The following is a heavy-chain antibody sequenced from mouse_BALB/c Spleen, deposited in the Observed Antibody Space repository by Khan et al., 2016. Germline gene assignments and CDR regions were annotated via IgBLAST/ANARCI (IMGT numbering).Heavy chain of an antibody. D-gene: IGHD2-3*01. J-gene: IGHJ4*01. V-gene: IGHV1-87*01. Sequence: VQLQESGAELARPGASVKLSCKASGYTFTSYWMQWVKQRPGQGLEWIGAIYPGDGDPRYTQKFKGKATLTADKSSSTAYIQLSSLASEDSAVYYCARGADGYYSLDYWGKGTSVTVSS. CDR2: IYPGDGDP. CDR1: GYTFTSYW. CDR3: ARGADGYYSLDY.